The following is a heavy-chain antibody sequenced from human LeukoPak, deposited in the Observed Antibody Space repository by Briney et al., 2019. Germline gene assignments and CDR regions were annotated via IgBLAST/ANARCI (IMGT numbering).Heavy chain of an antibody. V-gene: IGHV4-34*01. CDR2: ISQNGDS. CDR3: ARSSLAYCGGDCYSTPYYYYYMDV. CDR1: GGSLSFYY. J-gene: IGHJ6*03. Sequence: SETLSLTCGVSGGSLSFYYWSWIRQSPGKGLDWIAEISQNGDSNYNMSLKSRVTISLDKSKNQVSLKLNSVTAADTAVYYCARSSLAYCGGDCYSTPYYYYYMDVWGKGTTVTISS. D-gene: IGHD2-21*02.